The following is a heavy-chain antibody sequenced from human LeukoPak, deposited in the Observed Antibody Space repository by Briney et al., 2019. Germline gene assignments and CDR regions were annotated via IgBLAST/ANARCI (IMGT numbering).Heavy chain of an antibody. V-gene: IGHV3-66*01. D-gene: IGHD3-10*01. CDR2: IYSGDST. CDR3: ARDGGRGSGPLDY. CDR1: GFTFSNYA. Sequence: GGSLRLSCAASGFTFSNYAMSWVRQAPGKGLEWVSVIYSGDSTYYADSVKGRFTISRDNSKNTLYLQMNSLRAEDTAVYYCARDGGRGSGPLDYWGQGTLVTVSS. J-gene: IGHJ4*02.